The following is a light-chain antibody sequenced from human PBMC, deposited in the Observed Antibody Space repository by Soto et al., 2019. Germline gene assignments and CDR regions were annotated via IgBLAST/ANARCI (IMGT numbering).Light chain of an antibody. V-gene: IGKV3-15*01. CDR2: GAS. CDR3: QQYYDWPPT. J-gene: IGKJ1*01. Sequence: EIVMTQSPATLSVSPGERATLSCRASQSISSSLAWYQQKPGQAPRLLIHGASTRATSNPGRFSGSGSGAEFTLTISSLQSEDFALYYCQQYYDWPPTFGQGTKVGIK. CDR1: QSISSS.